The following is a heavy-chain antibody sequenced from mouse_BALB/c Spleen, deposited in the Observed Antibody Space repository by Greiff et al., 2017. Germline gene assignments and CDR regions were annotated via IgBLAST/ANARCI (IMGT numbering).Heavy chain of an antibody. Sequence: VQLQQSGAELVRPGTSVKVSCTASGYAFTNYLIEWVKQRPGQGLEWIGVINPGSGGTNYNEKFKGKATLTADKSSSTAYMQLSSLTSDDSAVYFCARQGYDAWFAHWGQGTLVTVSA. CDR1: GYAFTNYL. V-gene: IGHV1-54*01. CDR3: ARQGYDAWFAH. D-gene: IGHD2-14*01. J-gene: IGHJ3*01. CDR2: INPGSGGT.